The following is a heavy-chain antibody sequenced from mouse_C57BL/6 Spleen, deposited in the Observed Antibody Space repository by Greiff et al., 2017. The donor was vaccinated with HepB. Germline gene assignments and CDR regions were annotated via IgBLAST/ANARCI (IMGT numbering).Heavy chain of an antibody. V-gene: IGHV1-15*01. J-gene: IGHJ4*01. CDR3: TRRTYGSSYAMDY. CDR1: GYTFTDYE. CDR2: IDPETGGT. D-gene: IGHD1-1*01. Sequence: VQLQQSGAELVRPGASVTLSCKASGYTFTDYEMHWVKQTPVHGLEWIGAIDPETGGTAYNQKFKGKAILTADKSSSTTYMELRSLTSEDSAVYYCTRRTYGSSYAMDYWGQGTSVTVSS.